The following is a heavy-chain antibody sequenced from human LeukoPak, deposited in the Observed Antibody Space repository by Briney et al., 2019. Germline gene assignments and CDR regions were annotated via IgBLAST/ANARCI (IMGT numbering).Heavy chain of an antibody. Sequence: PSETLSLTCTVSGGSIISGDYYWSWIRQPPGKGLEWIGYIYYSGSTYYNPSLKSRVTISVDTSKNQFSLKLSSVTAADTAVYYCATPAFYGSGSYFDAFDIWGQGTMVTVSS. CDR3: ATPAFYGSGSYFDAFDI. CDR1: GGSIISGDYY. V-gene: IGHV4-30-4*08. D-gene: IGHD3-10*01. J-gene: IGHJ3*02. CDR2: IYYSGST.